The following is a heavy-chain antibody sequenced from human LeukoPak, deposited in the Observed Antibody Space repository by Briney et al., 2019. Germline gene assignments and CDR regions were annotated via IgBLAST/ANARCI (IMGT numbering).Heavy chain of an antibody. J-gene: IGHJ4*02. Sequence: GASVKVSCKASGGTFSSYAISWVRQTPGQGPEWMGRIIPILGIANYAQKFQGRVTITADKSTSTAYMELSSLRSEDTAVYYCASSKDGYNLRPFDYWGQGTLVTVSS. V-gene: IGHV1-69*04. D-gene: IGHD5-12*01. CDR2: IIPILGIA. CDR1: GGTFSSYA. CDR3: ASSKDGYNLRPFDY.